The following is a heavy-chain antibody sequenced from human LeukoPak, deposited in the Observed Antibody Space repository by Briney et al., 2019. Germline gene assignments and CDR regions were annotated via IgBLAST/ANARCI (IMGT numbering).Heavy chain of an antibody. J-gene: IGHJ6*02. V-gene: IGHV3-30*18. D-gene: IGHD3-3*01. CDR3: AKDSRYTYYDSRHYYYYGMDV. CDR1: GFTFSSYG. Sequence: GGSLRLSCAASGFTFSSYGMHWVRQAPGKGLEWVAVISYDGSNKYYADSVKGRFTISRDNSKNTLYLQMYSLRAEDTAVYYCAKDSRYTYYDSRHYYYYGMDVWGQGTTVTVSS. CDR2: ISYDGSNK.